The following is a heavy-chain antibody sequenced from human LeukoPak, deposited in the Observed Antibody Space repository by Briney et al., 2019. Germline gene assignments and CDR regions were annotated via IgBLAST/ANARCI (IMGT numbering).Heavy chain of an antibody. J-gene: IGHJ4*02. V-gene: IGHV3-74*01. CDR3: ATSARTYIGSSLDY. Sequence: GGSLRLSCAASGFTFSSSAMTWVRQAPGKGLEWVSSISSDASITSYADPVKGRFTISRDNAKNTLYLQMNSLRAEDTALYYCATSARTYIGSSLDYWGQGTLVTVSS. CDR2: ISSDASIT. D-gene: IGHD2-15*01. CDR1: GFTFSSSA.